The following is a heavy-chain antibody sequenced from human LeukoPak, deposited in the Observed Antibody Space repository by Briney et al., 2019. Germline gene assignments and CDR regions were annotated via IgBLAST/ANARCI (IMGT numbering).Heavy chain of an antibody. CDR3: ARDWQLESTDAFDI. CDR2: IKQDGSEK. CDR1: GFTFSSYW. Sequence: GGSLRLSCAASGFTFSSYWMSWVRQAPGKGLEWVANIKQDGSEKYYVDSVKGRFTISRDNAKNSLYLQMNSLRAEDTAAYYCARDWQLESTDAFDIWGQGTMVTVSS. D-gene: IGHD6-13*01. V-gene: IGHV3-7*01. J-gene: IGHJ3*02.